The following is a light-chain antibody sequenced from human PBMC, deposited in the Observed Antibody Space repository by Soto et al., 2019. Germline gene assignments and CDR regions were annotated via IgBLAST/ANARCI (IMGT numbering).Light chain of an antibody. J-gene: IGLJ1*01. CDR2: EVN. CDR1: SSDVGSYNL. Sequence: LTQPASVSGSPGQSITISCTGTSSDVGSYNLISWYQQYPDKAPKLMIYEVNKRPSGVSNRFSGSKSGNTASLTISGLQAEDEADYYCCSYAGSSTFYVFGSGTKVTVL. CDR3: CSYAGSSTFYV. V-gene: IGLV2-23*02.